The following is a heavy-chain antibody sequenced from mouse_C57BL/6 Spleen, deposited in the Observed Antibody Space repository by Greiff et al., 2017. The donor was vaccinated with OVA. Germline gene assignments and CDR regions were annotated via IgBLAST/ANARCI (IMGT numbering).Heavy chain of an antibody. CDR2: ISYDGSN. CDR3: AREATVGYFDV. V-gene: IGHV3-6*01. J-gene: IGHJ1*03. Sequence: EVQRVESGPGLVKPSQSLSLTCSVTGYSITSCYYWNWIRQFPGNKLEWMGYISYDGSNNYNPSFKNRTSITRDTSKNQFFLKLNSVTTEDTAAYYCAREATVGYFDVWGTGTTVTVSS. CDR1: GYSITSCYY. D-gene: IGHD1-1*01.